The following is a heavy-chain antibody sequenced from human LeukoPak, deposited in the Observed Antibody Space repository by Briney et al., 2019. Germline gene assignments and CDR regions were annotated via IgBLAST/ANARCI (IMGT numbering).Heavy chain of an antibody. CDR3: ARDGDIVVPGGYYFDY. V-gene: IGHV1-46*01. CDR1: GYTFTSYY. Sequence: ASVKVSCKASGYTFTSYYMHWVRQAPGQGLEWMGIINPSGGSTSYAQKFQGRVTMTRDMSTSTVYMELSSLRSEDTAVYYCARDGDIVVPGGYYFDYWGQGTLVTVSS. D-gene: IGHD2-15*01. J-gene: IGHJ4*02. CDR2: INPSGGST.